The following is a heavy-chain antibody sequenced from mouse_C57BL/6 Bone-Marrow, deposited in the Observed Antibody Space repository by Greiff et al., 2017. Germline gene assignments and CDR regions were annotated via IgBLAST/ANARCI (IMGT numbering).Heavy chain of an antibody. V-gene: IGHV1-54*01. Sequence: QVQLQQSGAELVRPGTSVKVSCKASGYAFTNYLIEWVKQRPGQGLEWIGVINPGSGGTNYNEKFKGKATLTADKSSSTAYMQLSSLTSEDSAVYFCARDDYDGFGYWGQGTLVTVAA. CDR3: ARDDYDGFGY. CDR1: GYAFTNYL. D-gene: IGHD2-4*01. CDR2: INPGSGGT. J-gene: IGHJ3*01.